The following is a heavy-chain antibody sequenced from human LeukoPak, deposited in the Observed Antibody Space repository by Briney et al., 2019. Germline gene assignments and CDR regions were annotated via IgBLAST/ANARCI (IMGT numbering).Heavy chain of an antibody. V-gene: IGHV3-21*01. J-gene: IGHJ5*02. CDR1: GFTFSSYA. CDR2: ISSISSYI. CDR3: ARDLAGYCSSTSCYDENWFDP. Sequence: TGGSLRLSCAASGFTFSSYAMSWVRQAPGKGLEWVSSISSISSYIYYADSVKGRFTISRDNAKNSLYLQMNSLRAEDTAVYYCARDLAGYCSSTSCYDENWFDPWGQGTLVTVSS. D-gene: IGHD2-2*01.